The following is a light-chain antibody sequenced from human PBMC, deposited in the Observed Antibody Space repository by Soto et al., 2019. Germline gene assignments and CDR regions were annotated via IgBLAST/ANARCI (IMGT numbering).Light chain of an antibody. Sequence: QSALTQPASVSGSPGPSITISCTGTSTDVGGYNFVSWYQQHPGKAPQLIISEVSNRPSGLSNRFSGSKSGNTASLTISGLQAEDEADDYCSSYTGSSTLGVFGTGTKLTVL. CDR2: EVS. CDR1: STDVGGYNF. CDR3: SSYTGSSTLGV. V-gene: IGLV2-14*01. J-gene: IGLJ1*01.